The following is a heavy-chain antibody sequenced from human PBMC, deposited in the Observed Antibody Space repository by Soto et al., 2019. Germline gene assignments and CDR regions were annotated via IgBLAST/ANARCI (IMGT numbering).Heavy chain of an antibody. CDR2: INPSGGSA. V-gene: IGHV1-46*04. CDR3: ARDRGWFDP. CDR1: GYTFTSYY. Sequence: GASVKVSCKASGYTFTSYYMHWVRQAPGQGLEWLGIINPSGGSATYAQKVQGRVTMTRDTSTSTVYMELSSLRFDDTAVYFCARDRGWFDPWGQGTLVTVSS. J-gene: IGHJ5*02.